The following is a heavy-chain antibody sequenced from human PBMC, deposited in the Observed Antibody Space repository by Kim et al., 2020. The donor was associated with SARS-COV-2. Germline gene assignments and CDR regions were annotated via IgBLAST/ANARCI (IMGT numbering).Heavy chain of an antibody. V-gene: IGHV3-30*04. Sequence: GGSLRLSCAASGFTFNNYAMNWVRQAPGKGLEWVAVISYDGSNKYYADSVKGRFTISRVNSKNTLYLQMNSLRAEDTAVYYCASPYGSGYYSYFDNWGQGTLVTVSS. CDR2: ISYDGSNK. CDR1: GFTFNNYA. J-gene: IGHJ4*02. D-gene: IGHD3-22*01. CDR3: ASPYGSGYYSYFDN.